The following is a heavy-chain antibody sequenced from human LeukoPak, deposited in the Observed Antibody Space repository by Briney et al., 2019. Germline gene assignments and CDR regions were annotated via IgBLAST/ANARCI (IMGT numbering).Heavy chain of an antibody. CDR3: ARLSESGSDP. CDR2: IYYSGST. V-gene: IGHV4-61*01. J-gene: IGHJ5*02. CDR1: GGSISSSSYY. Sequence: SETLSLTCTVSGGSISSSSYYWSWIRQPPGKGLEWIGYIYYSGSTNYNPSLKSRVTISVDTSKNQFSLKLSSVTAADTAVYYCARLSESGSDPWGQGTLVTLSS.